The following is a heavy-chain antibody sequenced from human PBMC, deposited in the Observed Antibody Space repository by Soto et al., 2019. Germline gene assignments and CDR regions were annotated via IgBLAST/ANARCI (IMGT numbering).Heavy chain of an antibody. Sequence: PSETLSLTCTVSGGSISTYYWSWVRQPPGKGLEWIGYVYYSGSTNYNPSLKSRVTISVDTSKNQFSLKLTSVTAADTAMYYCARGGRSAYYYYMRVWRNGTPVTV. CDR2: VYYSGST. V-gene: IGHV4-59*01. J-gene: IGHJ6*03. CDR3: ARGGRSAYYYYMRV. CDR1: GGSISTYY.